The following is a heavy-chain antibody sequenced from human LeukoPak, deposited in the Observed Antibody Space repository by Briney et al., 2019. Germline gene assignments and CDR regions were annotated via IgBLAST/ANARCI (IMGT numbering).Heavy chain of an antibody. CDR3: ARGLRFLEGPCCYMDV. Sequence: ASVKVSCKASGYTFTGYYMHWVRQAPGQGLEWMGWINPNSGGTNYAQKFQGRVTMTRDTSISTAYMELSRLRSDDTAVYYCARGLRFLEGPCCYMDVWGKGTTVTVSS. J-gene: IGHJ6*03. CDR2: INPNSGGT. CDR1: GYTFTGYY. D-gene: IGHD3-3*01. V-gene: IGHV1-2*02.